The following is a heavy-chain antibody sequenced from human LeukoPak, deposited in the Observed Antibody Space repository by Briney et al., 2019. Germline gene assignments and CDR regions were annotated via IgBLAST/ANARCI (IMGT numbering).Heavy chain of an antibody. V-gene: IGHV3-30*03. CDR1: GFTFSSYG. Sequence: PGGSLRLSCAASGFTFSSYGMHWVRQAPGKGLEWVAVISYDGSNKYYADSVKGRFTISRDNSKNTLYLQMNSRRAEDTAVYYCAGHSSSPFDPWGQGTLVTVSS. J-gene: IGHJ5*02. D-gene: IGHD6-13*01. CDR2: ISYDGSNK. CDR3: AGHSSSPFDP.